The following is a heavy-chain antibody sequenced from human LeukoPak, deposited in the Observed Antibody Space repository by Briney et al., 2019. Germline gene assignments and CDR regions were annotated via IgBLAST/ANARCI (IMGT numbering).Heavy chain of an antibody. CDR1: GGSISSSNW. CDR2: IYHSGSS. V-gene: IGHV4-4*02. CDR3: ARQGPYCRSTTCYVSFGAFDI. D-gene: IGHD2-2*01. J-gene: IGHJ3*02. Sequence: PSGTLSLTCTVSGGSISSSNWWSWVRQPPGKGLEWIGEIYHSGSSNYNPSLKSRVTVSIDTSQNQFSLRLRSVTAADTAVYYCARQGPYCRSTTCYVSFGAFDIWGQGTMVTVSS.